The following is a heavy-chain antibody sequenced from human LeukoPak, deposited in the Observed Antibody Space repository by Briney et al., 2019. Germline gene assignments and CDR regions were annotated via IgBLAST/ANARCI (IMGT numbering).Heavy chain of an antibody. V-gene: IGHV1-2*04. CDR3: ARSGYYYGLDV. D-gene: IGHD1-26*01. J-gene: IGHJ6*02. CDR1: GYTFSGYY. Sequence: ASVKVSCKASGYTFSGYYIHWVRQAPGQGLEWMGWINPNSGGTNYAQKFQGWVTMTRDTSIGTVYMEMSRLKSDDTAVYYCARSGYYYGLDVWGQGTLVTVSS. CDR2: INPNSGGT.